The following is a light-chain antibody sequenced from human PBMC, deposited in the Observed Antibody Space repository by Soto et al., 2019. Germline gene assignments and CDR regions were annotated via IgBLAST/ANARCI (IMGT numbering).Light chain of an antibody. Sequence: DIRMTQSPSTLSGSVGDRVTITWRASQTISSWLAWYQQKPGKAPKLLIYKASTLKSGVPSRFSGSGSGTEFNLTISSLQTDDFATYYCQHYNSYSEAFGQGTKVDIK. J-gene: IGKJ1*01. V-gene: IGKV1-5*03. CDR1: QTISSW. CDR3: QHYNSYSEA. CDR2: KAS.